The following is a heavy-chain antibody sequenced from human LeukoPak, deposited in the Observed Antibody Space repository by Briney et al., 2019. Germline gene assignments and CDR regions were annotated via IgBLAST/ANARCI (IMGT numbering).Heavy chain of an antibody. Sequence: ASVKVSCKASGYTFTGYYIHWVRRAPGQGLEWMGCINPNSGGTNFAQKFQGRVTMTSDTSINTASMEVSSLRPDDTAVYYCARGLERTKFDYWGQGTLVTVSS. CDR2: INPNSGGT. V-gene: IGHV1-2*02. CDR3: ARGLERTKFDY. CDR1: GYTFTGYY. J-gene: IGHJ4*02.